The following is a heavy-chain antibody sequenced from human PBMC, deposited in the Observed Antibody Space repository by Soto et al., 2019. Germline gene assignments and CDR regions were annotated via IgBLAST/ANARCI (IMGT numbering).Heavy chain of an antibody. CDR3: AKSGNYQYFDY. CDR2: ISYDGSNK. J-gene: IGHJ4*02. V-gene: IGHV3-30*18. CDR1: GFTFSSYG. Sequence: VGSLRLSCAASGFTFSSYGMHWVRQAPGKGLEWVAVISYDGSNKYYADSVKGRFTISRDNSKNTLYLQMNSPRAEDTAVYYCAKSGNYQYFDYWGQGTLVTVSS. D-gene: IGHD1-7*01.